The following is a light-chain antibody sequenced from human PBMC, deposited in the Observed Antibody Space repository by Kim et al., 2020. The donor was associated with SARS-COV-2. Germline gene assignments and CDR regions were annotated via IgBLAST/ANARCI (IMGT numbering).Light chain of an antibody. CDR3: LQDYNSPFT. Sequence: ASVGDRVTITCRASQGIRNDLGWYQQKPGKAPKLLIYAASSLQSGVPSRFSRSGSGTDFTLTISSLQPEDFATYYCLQDYNSPFTFGGGTKVDIK. V-gene: IGKV1-6*01. J-gene: IGKJ4*01. CDR2: AAS. CDR1: QGIRND.